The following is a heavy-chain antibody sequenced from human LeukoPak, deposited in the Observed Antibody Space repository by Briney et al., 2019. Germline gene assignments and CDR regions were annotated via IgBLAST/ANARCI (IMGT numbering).Heavy chain of an antibody. V-gene: IGHV3-23*01. CDR3: AKETSAAYYNYYGMDV. Sequence: GGSLRLSCAASGFTFSSYAMTWVRQAPGKGLEWVSVIGGSGGRTHYADSVKGRLTISRDNSKNTLYLQMNSLRAEDTAVYYCAKETSAAYYNYYGMDVWGQGTTVTVSS. CDR2: IGGSGGRT. D-gene: IGHD2-15*01. CDR1: GFTFSSYA. J-gene: IGHJ6*02.